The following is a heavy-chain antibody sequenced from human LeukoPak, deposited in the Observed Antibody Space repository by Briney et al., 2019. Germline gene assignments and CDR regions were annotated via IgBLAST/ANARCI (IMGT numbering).Heavy chain of an antibody. CDR1: GFTFNRFY. Sequence: PGGSLRLSCSASGFTFNRFYLHWVRQAPGKGLEFVSHISSNGATTYYADSVKGRFTISRDNSKNTLYLQMSSLRADDTAVYYCVKDRGIAATNNDFFDSWGQGALVTVSS. D-gene: IGHD6-13*01. CDR2: ISSNGATT. CDR3: VKDRGIAATNNDFFDS. J-gene: IGHJ4*02. V-gene: IGHV3-64D*06.